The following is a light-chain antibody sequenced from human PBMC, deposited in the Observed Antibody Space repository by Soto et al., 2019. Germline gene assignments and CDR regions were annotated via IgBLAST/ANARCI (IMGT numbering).Light chain of an antibody. J-gene: IGKJ1*01. CDR1: QDIRDD. CDR3: LQHNSFPPWT. CDR2: AAS. Sequence: DIQMTQSPSSLSASVGDRVTIACRASQDIRDDLNWYQQKPGKAPKRLIYAASSLESGVPSRFSGSGYETEFTLTISDLQPEDFATYYCLQHNSFPPWTFGQGTKVEVK. V-gene: IGKV1-17*02.